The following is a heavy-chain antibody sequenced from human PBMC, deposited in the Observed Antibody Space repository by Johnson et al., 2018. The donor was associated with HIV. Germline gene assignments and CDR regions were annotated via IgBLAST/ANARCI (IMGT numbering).Heavy chain of an antibody. J-gene: IGHJ3*02. CDR2: ISYDGSNK. V-gene: IGHV3-30*18. CDR1: GFTFSSYG. D-gene: IGHD7-27*01. CDR3: AKARANWGSRDAFDI. Sequence: QMQLVESGGGVVQPGRSLRLSCAASGFTFSSYGMHWVRQAPGKGLEWVAVISYDGSNKYYADSVKGRFTISRDNSKNTLYLQMNSLRAEDTAVYYCAKARANWGSRDAFDIWGQGTVVTVSS.